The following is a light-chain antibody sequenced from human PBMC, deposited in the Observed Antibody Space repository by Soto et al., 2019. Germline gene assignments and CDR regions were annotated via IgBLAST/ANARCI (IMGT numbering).Light chain of an antibody. V-gene: IGLV2-23*02. J-gene: IGLJ1*01. Sequence: QSALTQPASVSGSPGQSITISCSGTSSNIGSHDLVSWYQQHPGKAPKAMIYEVTKRPSGVSSRFSGSKSGSTASLTISGLQPEDEADYYCCSYAGSSTYVFGTGTKLTVL. CDR2: EVT. CDR1: SSNIGSHDL. CDR3: CSYAGSSTYV.